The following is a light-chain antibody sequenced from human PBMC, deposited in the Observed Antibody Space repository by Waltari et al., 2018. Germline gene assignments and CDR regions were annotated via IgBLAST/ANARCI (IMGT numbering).Light chain of an antibody. V-gene: IGKV1-5*03. Sequence: DIQMTQSPSTLSASVGDRVTITCRASQSISSWLAWYQQRPGKAPRLLIHKASTLESGVPSRFSGSGSGTEFTLTITGLQPDDFATYYCQQYSTYLRTFGQGTKVEIK. CDR3: QQYSTYLRT. CDR1: QSISSW. J-gene: IGKJ1*01. CDR2: KAS.